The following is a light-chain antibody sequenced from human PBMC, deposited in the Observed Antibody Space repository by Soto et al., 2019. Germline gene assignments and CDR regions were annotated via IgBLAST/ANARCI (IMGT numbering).Light chain of an antibody. CDR2: KAS. CDR3: QQYNSYPLT. J-gene: IGKJ4*01. Sequence: DIQMTQSPSTLSASVGDRVTITCRASQSISSWLAWYQQKPGKAPNLLIYKASSLESGVPSRFSGSGSGTEFTLTTSSLQPDDFAPYYCQQYNSYPLTVGGGTKVEIK. CDR1: QSISSW. V-gene: IGKV1-5*03.